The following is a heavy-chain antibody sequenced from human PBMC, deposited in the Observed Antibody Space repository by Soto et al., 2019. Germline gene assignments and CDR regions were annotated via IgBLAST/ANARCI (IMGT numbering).Heavy chain of an antibody. J-gene: IGHJ5*02. V-gene: IGHV1-69*13. Sequence: GASVKVSCKASGGTFSSYAISWVRQAPGQGLEWMGGIIPIFGTANYAQKFQGRVTITADESTSTAYMELSSLRSEDTAVYYCARAYCSSTNCYLNYFDRWGQGTLVTVSS. CDR3: ARAYCSSTNCYLNYFDR. CDR2: IIPIFGTA. CDR1: GGTFSSYA. D-gene: IGHD2-2*01.